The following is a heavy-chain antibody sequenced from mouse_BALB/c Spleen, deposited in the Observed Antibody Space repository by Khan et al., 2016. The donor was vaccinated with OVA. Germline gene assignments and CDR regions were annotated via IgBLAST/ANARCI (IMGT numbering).Heavy chain of an antibody. J-gene: IGHJ4*01. CDR3: TSLLTAVWYSAMDY. D-gene: IGHD2-10*02. CDR2: IWGDGST. V-gene: IGHV2-3*01. CDR1: GFSLTSYG. Sequence: QVQLKESGPGLVAPSQSLSITCTVSGFSLTSYGVNWVRQPPGKGLEWLGVIWGDGSTNYHSAPISRLSISKDNSKSQVFLKQKSLKTDETATYYCTSLLTAVWYSAMDYWSQGTSVTVSS.